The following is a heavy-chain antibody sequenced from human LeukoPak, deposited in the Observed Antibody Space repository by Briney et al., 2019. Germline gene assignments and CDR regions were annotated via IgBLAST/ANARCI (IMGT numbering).Heavy chain of an antibody. J-gene: IGHJ4*02. CDR3: ARVETVGAIDY. CDR1: GGSISSGDYY. V-gene: IGHV4-30-4*01. D-gene: IGHD1-26*01. CDR2: IYYSGST. Sequence: SETLSLTCTVSGGSISSGDYYWSWIRQPPGQGLEWIGYIYYSGSTYYNPSLKGRVTISVDTSKNQFSLKLSSVTAADTAVYYCARVETVGAIDYWGQGTLVTVSS.